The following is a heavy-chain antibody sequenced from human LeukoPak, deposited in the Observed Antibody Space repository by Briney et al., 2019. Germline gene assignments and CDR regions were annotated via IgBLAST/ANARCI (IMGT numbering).Heavy chain of an antibody. D-gene: IGHD5-18*01. CDR2: IYYSGST. J-gene: IGHJ4*02. CDR1: GDSISTYY. CDR3: ARHSGPRYSYGYTFDY. Sequence: SETPSLTCTVSGDSISTYYWSWIRQPPGKGLEWIGYIYYSGSTNYNPSLKSRVTISVDTSKNQFSLKLNSVTAADTAVYYCARHSGPRYSYGYTFDYWGQGTLVTVSS. V-gene: IGHV4-59*08.